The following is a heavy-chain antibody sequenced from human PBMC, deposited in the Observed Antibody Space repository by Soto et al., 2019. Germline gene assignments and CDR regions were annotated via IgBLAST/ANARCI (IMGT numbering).Heavy chain of an antibody. CDR1: GGSISSYY. Sequence: QVQLQESGPGLVKPSETLSLTCTVSGGSISSYYWSWIRQPPGKGLEWIGYIYYSGSTNYNPSHKRRVNKAVDTSNIQFSLKLSSVTAADTAVYYCARNYCSGGSCFDSWGQATLVIVSS. J-gene: IGHJ4*02. V-gene: IGHV4-59*01. D-gene: IGHD2-15*01. CDR3: ARNYCSGGSCFDS. CDR2: IYYSGST.